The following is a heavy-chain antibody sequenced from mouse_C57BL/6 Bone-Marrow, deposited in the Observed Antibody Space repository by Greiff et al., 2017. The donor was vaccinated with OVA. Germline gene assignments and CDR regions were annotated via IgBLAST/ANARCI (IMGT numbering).Heavy chain of an antibody. CDR1: GYSITSGYY. J-gene: IGHJ3*01. Sequence: EVKLMESGPGLVKPSQSLSLTCSVTGYSITSGYYWNWIRQFPGNKLEWMGYISYDGSNNYNPSLKNRISITRDTSKNQFFLKLNSVTTEDTATYYCARDQRSIYDGYLGWFAYWGQGTLVTVSA. CDR2: ISYDGSN. CDR3: ARDQRSIYDGYLGWFAY. V-gene: IGHV3-6*01. D-gene: IGHD2-3*01.